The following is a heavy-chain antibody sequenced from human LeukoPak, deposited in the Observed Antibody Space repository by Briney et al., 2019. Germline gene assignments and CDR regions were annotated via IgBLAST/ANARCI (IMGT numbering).Heavy chain of an antibody. J-gene: IGHJ5*02. CDR1: GFTFSSYA. CDR2: IYSGGST. CDR3: AGYDSSGGFDP. Sequence: GGSLRLSCAASGFTFSSYAMSWVRQAPGKGLEGVSVIYSGGSTYYADSVKGRFTISRHNSKNTLYLQMNSLRAEDTAVYYCAGYDSSGGFDPWGQGTLVTVSS. D-gene: IGHD3-22*01. V-gene: IGHV3-53*04.